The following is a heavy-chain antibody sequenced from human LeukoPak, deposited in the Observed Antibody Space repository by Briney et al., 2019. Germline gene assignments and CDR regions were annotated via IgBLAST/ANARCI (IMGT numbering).Heavy chain of an antibody. CDR3: ARVTYDFWSGPTPYYFDY. Sequence: PSETLSLTCTVSGGSISSSSYYWGWIRQPPGKGLEWIGSIYYSGSTYYNPSLKSRVTISVDTSKNQFSLKLSSVTAADTAVYYCARVTYDFWSGPTPYYFDYWGQGTLVTVSS. CDR2: IYYSGST. J-gene: IGHJ4*02. CDR1: GGSISSSSYY. D-gene: IGHD3-3*01. V-gene: IGHV4-39*07.